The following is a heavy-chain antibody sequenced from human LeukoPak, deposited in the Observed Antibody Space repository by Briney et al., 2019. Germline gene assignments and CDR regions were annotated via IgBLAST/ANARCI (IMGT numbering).Heavy chain of an antibody. D-gene: IGHD6-13*01. CDR2: FDPEDGET. Sequence: ASVKVSCKVSGYTLTELSMHWVRQAPGKGLEWMGGFDPEDGETIYAQKFQGRVTMTEDTSTDTAYMELSSLRSEDTAMYYCATALKEAAAGIGWVFDYWGQGTLVTVSS. V-gene: IGHV1-24*01. J-gene: IGHJ4*02. CDR1: GYTLTELS. CDR3: ATALKEAAAGIGWVFDY.